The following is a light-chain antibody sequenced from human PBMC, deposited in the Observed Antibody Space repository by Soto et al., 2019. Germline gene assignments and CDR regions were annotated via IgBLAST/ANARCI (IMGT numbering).Light chain of an antibody. CDR3: SSYTSSSIDYV. CDR2: EVS. V-gene: IGLV2-14*01. J-gene: IGLJ1*01. CDR1: SSDGGGYNY. Sequence: SALTQPASVSGSPGQSITISFTGTSSDGGGYNYVSWYQQHPGKAPKLMIYEVSNRPSGVSNRFSGSKSGNTASLTISGLQAEDEADYYCSSYTSSSIDYVFGTGTKVTVL.